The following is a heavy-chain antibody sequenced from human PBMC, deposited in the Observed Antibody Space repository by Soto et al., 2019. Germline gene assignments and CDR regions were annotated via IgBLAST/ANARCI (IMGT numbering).Heavy chain of an antibody. CDR1: GDSVSKYY. V-gene: IGHV4-4*07. D-gene: IGHD3-10*01. J-gene: IGHJ6*02. CDR2: IHSTRSP. CDR3: VREAGSGTYQEPLYYFYGMDV. Sequence: ASETLSLTCTVSGDSVSKYYWNWIRQPAGKGLEWIGRIHSTRSPNYNPSLKSRVTMSVDTSKNQFSLKLNLTSVTAADTAVYYCVREAGSGTYQEPLYYFYGMDVWGQGTTVTVSS.